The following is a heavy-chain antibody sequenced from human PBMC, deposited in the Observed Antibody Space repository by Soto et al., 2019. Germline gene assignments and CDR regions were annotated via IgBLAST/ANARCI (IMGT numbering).Heavy chain of an antibody. V-gene: IGHV4-59*01. D-gene: IGHD6-13*01. CDR2: IYYSGST. CDR3: ARDGYSSSWSYYYYGMDV. J-gene: IGHJ6*02. Sequence: SETLSVTCTVSCGSISSYYWSWIRQPPGKGLEWIGYIYYSGSTNYNPSLKSRVTISVDTSKNQFSLKLSSVTAADTAVYYCARDGYSSSWSYYYYGMDVWGQGTTVTVSS. CDR1: CGSISSYY.